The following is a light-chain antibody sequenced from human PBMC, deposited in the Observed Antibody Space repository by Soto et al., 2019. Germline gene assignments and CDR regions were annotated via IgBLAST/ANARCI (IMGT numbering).Light chain of an antibody. Sequence: ERVMPTSPATLYVSRGESATLSCRASQSLGRNLAWYQAKPFQAPRVLIYGASSRATGVPARVSGKGSGTECTLNLSSLQSEDVEVYSGLQYNNWPWTFGRGTKVEI. CDR3: LQYNNWPWT. J-gene: IGKJ1*01. V-gene: IGKV3-15*01. CDR2: GAS. CDR1: QSLGRN.